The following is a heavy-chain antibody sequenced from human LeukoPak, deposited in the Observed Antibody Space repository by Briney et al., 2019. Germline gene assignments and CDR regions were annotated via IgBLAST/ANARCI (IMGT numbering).Heavy chain of an antibody. Sequence: GGSLRLSCATSAFTFSNYGMHWVRQAPGKGLEWVAFIRFDGNNKYYADSVKGRFTISRDNSKNTLYLQMNSLRAEDTAVYYCAKAIRSSSFIDYWGQGTLVTVSS. J-gene: IGHJ4*02. CDR2: IRFDGNNK. D-gene: IGHD6-13*01. V-gene: IGHV3-30*02. CDR1: AFTFSNYG. CDR3: AKAIRSSSFIDY.